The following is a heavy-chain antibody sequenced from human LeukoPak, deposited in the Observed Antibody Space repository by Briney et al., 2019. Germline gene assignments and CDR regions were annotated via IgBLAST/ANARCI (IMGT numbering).Heavy chain of an antibody. Sequence: TGGSLRLSCAASGFTFSSYAMHWVRQAPGKGLEYVSAISSNGGSTYYANSVKGRFTISRDNSKNTLYLQMGSLRAEDMAVYYCARGTQLRYFDWLASRSELDSGSDYWGQGTLVTVSS. D-gene: IGHD3-9*01. V-gene: IGHV3-64*01. J-gene: IGHJ4*02. CDR2: ISSNGGST. CDR1: GFTFSSYA. CDR3: ARGTQLRYFDWLASRSELDSGSDY.